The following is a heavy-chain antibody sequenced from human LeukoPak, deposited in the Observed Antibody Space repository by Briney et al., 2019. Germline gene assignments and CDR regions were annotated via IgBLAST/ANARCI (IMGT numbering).Heavy chain of an antibody. CDR2: IIPIFGTA. Sequence: ASVKVSCKASRGTFSSYAISWVRQAPGQGLEWMGGIIPIFGTANYAQKFQGRVTITADKSTSTAYMELSSLRSEDTAVYYCARDYRYDILTGTNWFDPWGQGTLVTVSS. CDR3: ARDYRYDILTGTNWFDP. J-gene: IGHJ5*02. V-gene: IGHV1-69*06. D-gene: IGHD3-9*01. CDR1: RGTFSSYA.